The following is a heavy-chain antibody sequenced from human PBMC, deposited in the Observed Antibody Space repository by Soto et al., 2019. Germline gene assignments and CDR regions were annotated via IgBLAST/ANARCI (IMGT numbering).Heavy chain of an antibody. Sequence: ASVKVSCKASAYTCTSYGISWVRQAPGQGLEWMGWISAYNGNTNYAQKLQGRVTMTTDTSTSKAYMELRSLRSDDTAVYYCARRGRLSGWFDPWGQGTLVTVSS. V-gene: IGHV1-18*01. CDR1: AYTCTSYG. CDR2: ISAYNGNT. J-gene: IGHJ5*02. CDR3: ARRGRLSGWFDP. D-gene: IGHD5-12*01.